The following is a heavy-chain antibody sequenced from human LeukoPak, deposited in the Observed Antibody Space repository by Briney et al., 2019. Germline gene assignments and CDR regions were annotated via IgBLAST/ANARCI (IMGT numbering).Heavy chain of an antibody. CDR1: GGSFSGYY. J-gene: IGHJ6*02. V-gene: IGHV4-34*01. CDR2: INHSGST. D-gene: IGHD2-2*01. Sequence: SETLSLTCAVYGGSFSGYYWSWIRQPPGKGLEWTGEINHSGSTNYNPSLKSRVTISVDTSKNQFSLKLSSVTAADTAVYYCARGRVYCSSTSCTARNYYYGMDVWGQGTTVTVSS. CDR3: ARGRVYCSSTSCTARNYYYGMDV.